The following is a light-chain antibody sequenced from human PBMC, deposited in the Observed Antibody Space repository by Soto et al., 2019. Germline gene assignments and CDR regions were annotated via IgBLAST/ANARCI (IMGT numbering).Light chain of an antibody. V-gene: IGKV1-39*01. J-gene: IGKJ1*01. CDR3: QQSYSTPPWT. Sequence: DIQMTQSPSSLSASVGDRVTITCRASQGISNYLAWYQQKPGKVPKLLIYDASSLQTGVPSRFSGSGSGTDFSLTISSLQPEDFATYYCQQSYSTPPWTFGQGTKVDIK. CDR2: DAS. CDR1: QGISNY.